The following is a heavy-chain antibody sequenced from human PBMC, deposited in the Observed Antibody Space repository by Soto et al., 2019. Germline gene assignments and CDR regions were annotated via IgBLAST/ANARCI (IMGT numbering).Heavy chain of an antibody. V-gene: IGHV6-1*01. CDR3: ARGWYSGRTWFAP. J-gene: IGHJ5*02. CDR1: GYSVSSNSAG. D-gene: IGHD6-19*01. Sequence: SQTLSLTCAITGYSVSSNSAGWSWVRQSPSRGLEWLGRTYYRSKWYNDYAVSVKSRITINPDTSKNQFSLQLNSVTPEDTAVYSCARGWYSGRTWFAPGGRGPLVTVSS. CDR2: TYYRSKWYN.